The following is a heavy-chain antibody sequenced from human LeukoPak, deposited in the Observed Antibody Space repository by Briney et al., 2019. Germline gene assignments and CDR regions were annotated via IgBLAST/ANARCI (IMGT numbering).Heavy chain of an antibody. J-gene: IGHJ4*02. D-gene: IGHD5-18*01. CDR1: GGSISSSSYY. CDR2: IYYSGST. CDR3: ARVAAMVYYFDY. Sequence: SETLSLTCTVSGGSISSSSYYWGWIRQPPGKGLEWIGSIYYSGSTYYNPCLKSRVTISVDKSKNQFSLKLISVTAADTAVYCCARVAAMVYYFDYWGQGTLVTVSS. V-gene: IGHV4-39*07.